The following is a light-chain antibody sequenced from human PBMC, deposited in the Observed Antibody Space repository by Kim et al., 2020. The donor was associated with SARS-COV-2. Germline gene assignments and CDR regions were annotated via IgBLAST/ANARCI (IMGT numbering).Light chain of an antibody. CDR2: LGS. J-gene: IGKJ1*01. CDR3: MQALQTPWT. V-gene: IGKV2-28*01. CDR1: QSLLHSNGYNY. Sequence: DIVMTQSPLSLPVTPGEPASIPCRSSQSLLHSNGYNYLDWYLQKPGQSPQLLIYLGSNRASGVPDRFSGSGSGTDFTLKISRVEAEDVGAYYCMQALQTPWTFGQGTKVDIK.